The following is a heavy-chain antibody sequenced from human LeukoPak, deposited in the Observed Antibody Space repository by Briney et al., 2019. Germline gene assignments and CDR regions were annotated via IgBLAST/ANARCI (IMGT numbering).Heavy chain of an antibody. D-gene: IGHD2-15*01. J-gene: IGHJ4*02. CDR2: IRAKACGGTT. CDR3: TRGSGRFEY. Sequence: GRSLRLSCAGSGFTFDDFPMTWVRQAPGRGLEWVGYIRAKACGGTTEYAASVKGRFTISRDDSKRIAFLQMNSLQTLDTAIYYCTRGSGRFEYWGQGVLVTVSS. V-gene: IGHV3-49*04. CDR1: GFTFDDFP.